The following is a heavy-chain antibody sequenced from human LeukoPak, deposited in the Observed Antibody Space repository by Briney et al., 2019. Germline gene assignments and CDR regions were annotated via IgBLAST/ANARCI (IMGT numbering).Heavy chain of an antibody. CDR1: GFTFSSYW. D-gene: IGHD3-10*01. V-gene: IGHV3-7*03. CDR3: ARGLSGYYYGSGSYYHFDY. CDR2: IKQDGSEK. Sequence: GGSLRLSCAASGFTFSSYWMSWVRQAPGKGLEWVANIKQDGSEKYYVDSVKGRFTISRDNAKNSLYLQMNSLRAEDTAVYYCARGLSGYYYGSGSYYHFDYRGQGTLVTVSS. J-gene: IGHJ4*02.